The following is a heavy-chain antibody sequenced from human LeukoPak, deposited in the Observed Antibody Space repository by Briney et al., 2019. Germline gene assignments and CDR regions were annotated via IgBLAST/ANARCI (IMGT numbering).Heavy chain of an antibody. D-gene: IGHD1-14*01. CDR1: GFTFSTYG. J-gene: IGHJ6*02. CDR2: MSYDGSNK. Sequence: GRSLRLSCAASGFTFSTYGMHWVRQGPGKGLEWVAIMSYDGSNKYYADSVKGRFTISRDSSKNTLYLQMNSLRAEDTAVYYCAKVSGGGLYYDGMDVWGQGTTVTVSS. V-gene: IGHV3-30*12. CDR3: AKVSGGGLYYDGMDV.